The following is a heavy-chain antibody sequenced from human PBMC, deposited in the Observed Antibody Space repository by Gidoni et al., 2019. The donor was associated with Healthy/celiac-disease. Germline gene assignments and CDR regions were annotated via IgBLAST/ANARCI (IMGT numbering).Heavy chain of an antibody. Sequence: EVQLVESGGGVVRPGGSLRLSCAASGFTFDDYGMSWVRQAPGKGLEWVSGINWNGGSTGYTDSVKGRFTISRDNAKNSLYLQMNSLRAEDTALYYCARDHFLRSYYGSGNDAFDIWGQGTMVTVSS. CDR3: ARDHFLRSYYGSGNDAFDI. J-gene: IGHJ3*02. V-gene: IGHV3-20*04. CDR1: GFTFDDYG. CDR2: INWNGGST. D-gene: IGHD3-10*01.